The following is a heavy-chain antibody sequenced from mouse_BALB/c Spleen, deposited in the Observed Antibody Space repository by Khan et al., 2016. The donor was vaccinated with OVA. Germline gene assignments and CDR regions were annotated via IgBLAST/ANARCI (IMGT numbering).Heavy chain of an antibody. D-gene: IGHD2-14*01. V-gene: IGHV9-4*02. CDR3: ASGGAAYYRNDGGAMEY. J-gene: IGHJ4*01. CDR1: GYTFTTAG. Sequence: LVESGPELKKPGETVRISCTASGYTFTTAGMQWVQQMPGKGLKWIGWINTHSGVPKYAEDFKGRFAISLATSASTAYLLITNLKNEDTATYFCASGGAAYYRNDGGAMEYWGQGTSVTVSS. CDR2: INTHSGVP.